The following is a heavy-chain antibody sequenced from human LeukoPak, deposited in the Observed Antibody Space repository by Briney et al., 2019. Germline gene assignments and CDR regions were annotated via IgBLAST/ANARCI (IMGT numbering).Heavy chain of an antibody. V-gene: IGHV4-59*01. CDR2: IYYSGST. CDR1: GGSISSYY. D-gene: IGHD3-22*01. CDR3: ARGSGYDSSGYLVT. Sequence: SETLSLTCTVSGGSISSYYWSWIRQPPGKGLEWIGYIYYSGSTNYNPSLKSRVTISVDTSKNQFSLKLSSVTAADTAVYYCARGSGYDSSGYLVTWGQGTLVTVSS. J-gene: IGHJ4*02.